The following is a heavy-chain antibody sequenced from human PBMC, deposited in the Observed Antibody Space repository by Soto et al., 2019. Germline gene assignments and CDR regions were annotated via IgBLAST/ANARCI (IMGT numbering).Heavy chain of an antibody. Sequence: SVKVSCKASGGTFSSYAISWVRQAPGQGLEWMGGIIPIFGTANYAQKFQGRVTITADKSTSTAYMELSSLRSEDTAVYYCARGAGGQTYYYGSGSYQGRGMDVWGQGTTVTVSS. J-gene: IGHJ6*02. V-gene: IGHV1-69*06. CDR2: IIPIFGTA. CDR1: GGTFSSYA. D-gene: IGHD3-10*01. CDR3: ARGAGGQTYYYGSGSYQGRGMDV.